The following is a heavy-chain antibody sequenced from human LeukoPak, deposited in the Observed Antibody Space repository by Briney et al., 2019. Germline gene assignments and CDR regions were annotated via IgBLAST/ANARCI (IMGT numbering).Heavy chain of an antibody. Sequence: GGSLRLSCAASGFTFSSYAMLWVRQAPGKGLEWVAVISYDGNNKYYADSVKGRFTISRDNSKNTLYLQMNSLRAEDTAVYYCAKDQGYYDSSGYYLPVPSDYWGQGTLVTVSS. CDR2: ISYDGNNK. CDR3: AKDQGYYDSSGYYLPVPSDY. V-gene: IGHV3-30*04. D-gene: IGHD3-22*01. J-gene: IGHJ4*02. CDR1: GFTFSSYA.